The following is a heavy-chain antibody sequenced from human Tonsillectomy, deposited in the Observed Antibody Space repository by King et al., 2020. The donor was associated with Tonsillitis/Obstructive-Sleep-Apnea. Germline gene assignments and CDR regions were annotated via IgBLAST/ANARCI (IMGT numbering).Heavy chain of an antibody. CDR3: TRDITAAGSQVLDY. CDR2: ISTDGSST. CDR1: GFTFSSYW. J-gene: IGHJ4*02. V-gene: IGHV3-74*01. Sequence: VQLVESGGGLVQPGGSLRLSCAASGFTFSSYWMHWVRQAPGKGLVWVSRISTDGSSTSYADSVKGRFTISRDNAKNTLYQQMNSLRAEDTAVYYCTRDITAAGSQVLDYWGQGSLVTVSS. D-gene: IGHD6-13*01.